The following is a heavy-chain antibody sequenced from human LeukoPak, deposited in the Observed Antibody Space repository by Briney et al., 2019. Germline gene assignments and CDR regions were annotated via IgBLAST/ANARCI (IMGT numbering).Heavy chain of an antibody. CDR1: GFIFSGYW. Sequence: AGSLRLSCAASGFIFSGYWMSWVRQAPGKGLEWVANIRQDGSDTYYLDSVRGRFTISKDNAKNSLFLQMNSLRAEDTAVYYCARDRVPDYWGQGTLVTVSS. CDR2: IRQDGSDT. CDR3: ARDRVPDY. V-gene: IGHV3-7*04. D-gene: IGHD1-1*01. J-gene: IGHJ4*02.